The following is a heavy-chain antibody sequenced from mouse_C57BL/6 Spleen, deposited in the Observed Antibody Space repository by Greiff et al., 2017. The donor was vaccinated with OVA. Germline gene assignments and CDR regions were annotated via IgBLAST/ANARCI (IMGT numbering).Heavy chain of an antibody. CDR2: IDPSDSYT. J-gene: IGHJ3*01. Sequence: QVQLQQPGAELVRPGTSVKLSCKASGYTFTSYWMHWVKQRPGQGLEWIGVIDPSDSYTNYNQKFKGKATLTVDTSSSTAYMQLSSLTSEDSAVYYCARLDADGTGAWFAYWGQGTLVTVSA. CDR1: GYTFTSYW. CDR3: ARLDADGTGAWFAY. D-gene: IGHD3-3*01. V-gene: IGHV1-59*01.